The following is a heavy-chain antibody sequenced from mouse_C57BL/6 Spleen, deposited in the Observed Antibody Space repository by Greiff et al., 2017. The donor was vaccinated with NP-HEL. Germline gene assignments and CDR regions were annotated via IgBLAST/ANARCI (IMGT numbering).Heavy chain of an antibody. CDR1: GYSITSGYY. V-gene: IGHV3-6*01. Sequence: DVQLQESGPGLVKPSQSLSLTCSVTGYSITSGYYWYWIRQFPGNKLEWMGYISYDGSNNYNPSLKNRISITRDTSTNQFFLKLKSVTTEDTATDYSARGDYDAYYAMDYWGQGTSVTVSS. CDR2: ISYDGSN. D-gene: IGHD2-4*01. CDR3: ARGDYDAYYAMDY. J-gene: IGHJ4*01.